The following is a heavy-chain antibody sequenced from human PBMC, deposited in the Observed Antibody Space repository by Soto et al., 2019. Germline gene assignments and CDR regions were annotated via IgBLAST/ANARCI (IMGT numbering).Heavy chain of an antibody. Sequence: QVQLQESGPGLVKPSETLSLTCTVSGACVSSGTHFWSWIRQPPGKGLEWIGNIHYRGSTSYNPHLRGRVNISLDMSKNQFSLKVTSVTAADTAVYFCARGLRPHCSTTTCHPADVVWGQGTTVTVSS. D-gene: IGHD1-1*01. CDR2: IHYRGST. J-gene: IGHJ6*02. CDR3: ARGLRPHCSTTTCHPADVV. CDR1: GACVSSGTHF. V-gene: IGHV4-61*01.